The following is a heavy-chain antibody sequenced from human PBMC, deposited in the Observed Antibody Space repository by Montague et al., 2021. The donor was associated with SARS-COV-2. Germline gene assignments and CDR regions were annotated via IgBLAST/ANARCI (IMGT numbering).Heavy chain of an antibody. CDR2: VNQSGTT. V-gene: IGHV4-34*01. J-gene: IGHJ3*02. D-gene: IGHD2-2*01. CDR1: GGSFSNYY. Sequence: SETLSLTCAISGGSFSNYYWSWIRQPPGKGLEWIGEVNQSGTTIYNPSVKSGVTVSEDTSKNQFYLRLNSVTAADTAAYYCARGRRPVVVPSAGPAGRALDIWGQGAMVTVSS. CDR3: ARGRRPVVVPSAGPAGRALDI.